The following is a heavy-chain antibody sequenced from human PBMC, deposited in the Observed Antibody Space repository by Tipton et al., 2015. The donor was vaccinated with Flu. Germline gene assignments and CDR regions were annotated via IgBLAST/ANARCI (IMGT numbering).Heavy chain of an antibody. CDR1: GGSISSSSYY. CDR2: IYYSGST. CDR3: ARTFPPTYYDYVWGSYRYTRDAFDI. V-gene: IGHV4-39*07. Sequence: TLSLTCTVSGGSISSSSYYWGWIRQPPGKGLEWIGSIYYSGSTYYNPSLKSRATISVDTSKNQFSLKLSSVTAADTAVYYCARTFPPTYYDYVWGSYRYTRDAFDIWGQGTMVTVSS. J-gene: IGHJ3*02. D-gene: IGHD3-16*02.